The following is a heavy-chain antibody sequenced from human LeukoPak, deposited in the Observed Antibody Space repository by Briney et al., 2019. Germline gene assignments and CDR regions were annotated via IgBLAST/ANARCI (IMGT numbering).Heavy chain of an antibody. CDR1: GFTFTSYS. J-gene: IGHJ4*02. D-gene: IGHD6-13*01. V-gene: IGHV3-7*01. CDR2: IKQDGSEK. Sequence: PGGSLRLSCAASGFTFTSYSMSWVRQAPGKGLEWVANIKQDGSEKYYVDSVKGRFTISRDNAKNSLYLQMNSLRAEDTAVYYCARQQQLVLGYWGQGTLVTVSS. CDR3: ARQQQLVLGY.